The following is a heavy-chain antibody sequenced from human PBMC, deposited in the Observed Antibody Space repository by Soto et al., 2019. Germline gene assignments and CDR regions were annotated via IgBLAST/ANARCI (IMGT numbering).Heavy chain of an antibody. D-gene: IGHD2-21*02. CDR1: GYSFTSYW. Sequence: PGESLKISCKGSGYSFTSYWIGWVRQMPGKGLEWMGIIYPGDSDTRYSPSFQGQVTISADKSISTAYLQWSSLKASDTAMYYCARFIGVLSAILSHYYFMDVWGKGTTVTVSS. J-gene: IGHJ6*03. V-gene: IGHV5-51*01. CDR2: IYPGDSDT. CDR3: ARFIGVLSAILSHYYFMDV.